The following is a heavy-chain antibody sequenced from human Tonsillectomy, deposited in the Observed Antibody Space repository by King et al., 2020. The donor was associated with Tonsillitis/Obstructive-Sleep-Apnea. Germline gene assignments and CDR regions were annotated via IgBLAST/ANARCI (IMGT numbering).Heavy chain of an antibody. Sequence: VQLVESGGGLVQPGGSLRLSCTASEFTFSTYAMTWVRQAPGKGLEWVSTISDSGVYTYYADSVKGRFTISRDNHRNTVSLQMNSLRAEDTAVYYCARTVYETIAHKFDYWGQGTLVTVSS. D-gene: IGHD2-8*01. V-gene: IGHV3-23*04. CDR1: EFTFSTYA. CDR2: ISDSGVYT. CDR3: ARTVYETIAHKFDY. J-gene: IGHJ4*02.